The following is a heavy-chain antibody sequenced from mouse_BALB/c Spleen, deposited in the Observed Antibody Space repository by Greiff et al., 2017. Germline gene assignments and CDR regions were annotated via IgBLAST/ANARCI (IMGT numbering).Heavy chain of an antibody. J-gene: IGHJ4*01. CDR2: IYPGDGDT. D-gene: IGHD2-14*01. V-gene: IGHV1-87*01. CDR1: GYTFTSYW. CDR3: ARSGVRRSYAMDY. Sequence: QVQLKESGAELARPGASVKLSCKASGYTFTSYWMQWVKQRPGQGLEWIGAIYPGDGDTRYTQKFKGKATLTADKSSSTAYMQLSSLASEDSAVYYCARSGVRRSYAMDYWGQGTSVTVSS.